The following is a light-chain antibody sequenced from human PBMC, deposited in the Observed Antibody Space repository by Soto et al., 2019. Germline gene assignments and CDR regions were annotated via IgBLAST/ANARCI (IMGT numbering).Light chain of an antibody. CDR2: EVS. CDR1: SSDVGAYKY. V-gene: IGLV2-8*01. Sequence: QSVLTQPPSASGSPGQSVTISCTGTSSDVGAYKYVSWYQQYPGKAPKLMIYEVSRRPSGVPDRFSGSKSGNPASRTVSGLQAEDDADYYCTSYAGSNIWVFVVGTKVTVL. J-gene: IGLJ3*02. CDR3: TSYAGSNIWV.